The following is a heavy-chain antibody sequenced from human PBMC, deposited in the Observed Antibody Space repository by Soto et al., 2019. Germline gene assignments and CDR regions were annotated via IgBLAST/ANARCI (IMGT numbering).Heavy chain of an antibody. CDR2: IIPMFGTA. V-gene: IGHV1-18*01. Sequence: ASVKVSCKASGYSFSSYGINWVRQAPGQGLEWMGGIIPMFGTANYAQRFQDRVTMTTDTSTSTAYMELRSLRSDDTAVYYCASFRAGDYYYYYGMDVWGQGTTVTVSS. J-gene: IGHJ6*02. CDR3: ASFRAGDYYYYYGMDV. CDR1: GYSFSSYG. D-gene: IGHD4-17*01.